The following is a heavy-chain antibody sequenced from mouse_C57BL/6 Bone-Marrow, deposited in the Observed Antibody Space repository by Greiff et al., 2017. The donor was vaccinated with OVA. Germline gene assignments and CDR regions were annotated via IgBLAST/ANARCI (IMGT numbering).Heavy chain of an antibody. J-gene: IGHJ2*01. CDR3: ARDDGNYVDY. V-gene: IGHV5-4*01. CDR1: GFTFSSYA. Sequence: EVKVVESGGGLVKPGGSLKLSCAASGFTFSSYAMSWVRQTPEKRLEWVATISDGGSYTYYPDNVKGRFTISRDNAKNNLYLQMSHLKSEDTAMYYCARDDGNYVDYWGQGTTLTVSS. D-gene: IGHD2-3*01. CDR2: ISDGGSYT.